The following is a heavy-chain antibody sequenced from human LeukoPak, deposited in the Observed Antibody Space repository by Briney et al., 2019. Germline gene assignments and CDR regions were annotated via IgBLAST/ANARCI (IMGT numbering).Heavy chain of an antibody. J-gene: IGHJ6*02. V-gene: IGHV1-69*13. Sequence: ASVKVSCKASGGTFSSYAISWVRQAPGQGLEWMGGIIPIFGTANYAQKFLGRVTITADESTSTAYMELSSLRSEDTAVYYCASWSYSSGWYYYYYYGMDVWGQGTTVTVSS. CDR2: IIPIFGTA. CDR1: GGTFSSYA. D-gene: IGHD6-19*01. CDR3: ASWSYSSGWYYYYYYGMDV.